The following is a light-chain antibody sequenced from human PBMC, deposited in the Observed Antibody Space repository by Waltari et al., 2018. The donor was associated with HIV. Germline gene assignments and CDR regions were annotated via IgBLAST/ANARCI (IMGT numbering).Light chain of an antibody. CDR2: SAS. CDR3: QQYGNSPIT. J-gene: IGKJ5*01. Sequence: GDRATLSCRASQSVSSTYLGWHQQRPGQAPRLLIYSASSRATDIPDRFSGSGSGTDFTLTISRLEPEDFAVYYCQQYGNSPITFGQGTRLEIK. CDR1: QSVSSTY. V-gene: IGKV3-20*01.